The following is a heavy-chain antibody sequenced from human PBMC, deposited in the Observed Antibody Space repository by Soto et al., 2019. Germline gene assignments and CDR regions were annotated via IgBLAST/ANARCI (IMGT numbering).Heavy chain of an antibody. J-gene: IGHJ4*02. Sequence: QVPLVESGGGVVQPGRSLRLSCAASGFTFSSYAMHWVRQAPGKGLEWVAVISYDGSNKYYADSVKGRFTISRDNSKNTLYLQMNSLRAEDTAVYYCASPRPYDYWGQGTLVTVSS. CDR2: ISYDGSNK. CDR1: GFTFSSYA. V-gene: IGHV3-30*04. CDR3: ASPRPYDY.